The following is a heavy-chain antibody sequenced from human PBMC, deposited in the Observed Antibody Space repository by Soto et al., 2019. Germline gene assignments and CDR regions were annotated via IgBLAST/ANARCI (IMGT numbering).Heavy chain of an antibody. CDR2: ISYDGSNK. V-gene: IGHV3-30*18. J-gene: IGHJ4*02. D-gene: IGHD1-26*01. Sequence: GGSLRLSCAASGFTFSSYGMHWVRQAPGKGLEWVAVISYDGSNKYYADSVKGRFTISRDNSKNTLYLQMNSLRAEDTAVYYCAKEGSGSYHFDYWGQGTLVTVSS. CDR3: AKEGSGSYHFDY. CDR1: GFTFSSYG.